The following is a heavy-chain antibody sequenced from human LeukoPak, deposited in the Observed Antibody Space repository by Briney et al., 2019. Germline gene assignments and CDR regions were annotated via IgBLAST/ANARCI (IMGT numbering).Heavy chain of an antibody. V-gene: IGHV4-59*01. CDR1: DDSITMYY. CDR2: VYYTGST. Sequence: SETLSLTCSVSDDSITMYYWTWIRQPPGKGLEWIAFVYYTGSTDYNPSLKSRVTISVDTSKNQFSLKLNSVTAADTAVYYCARGGASSRYFDFWGQGTLVTVSS. D-gene: IGHD6-13*01. J-gene: IGHJ4*02. CDR3: ARGGASSRYFDF.